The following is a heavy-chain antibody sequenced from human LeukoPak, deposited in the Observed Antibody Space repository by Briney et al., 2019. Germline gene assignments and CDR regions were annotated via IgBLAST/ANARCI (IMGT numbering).Heavy chain of an antibody. D-gene: IGHD5-18*01. J-gene: IGHJ4*02. Sequence: GGFLRLSCAASGFTFSKYVMSWVRQAPGKGLEWVSGISGSGGSIYYADSVKGRFTISRDSSKNTLNLQMNSLRAEDTAVYYCAKHGDTAMWLDYWGQGTLVTVSS. CDR1: GFTFSKYV. CDR2: ISGSGGSI. V-gene: IGHV3-23*01. CDR3: AKHGDTAMWLDY.